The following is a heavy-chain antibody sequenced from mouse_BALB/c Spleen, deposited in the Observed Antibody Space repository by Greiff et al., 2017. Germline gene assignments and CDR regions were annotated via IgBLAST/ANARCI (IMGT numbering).Heavy chain of an antibody. V-gene: IGHV1-54*01. Sequence: VQLVESGAELVRPGTSVKVSCKASGYAFTNYLIEWVKQRPGQGLEWIGVINPGSGGTNYNEKFKGKATLTADKSSSTAYMQLSSLTSDDSAVYFCARGGTARATFAYWGQGTLVTVSA. CDR1: GYAFTNYL. J-gene: IGHJ3*01. CDR2: INPGSGGT. D-gene: IGHD3-2*01. CDR3: ARGGTARATFAY.